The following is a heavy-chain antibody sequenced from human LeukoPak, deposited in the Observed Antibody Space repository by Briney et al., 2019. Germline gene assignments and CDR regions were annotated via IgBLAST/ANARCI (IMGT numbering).Heavy chain of an antibody. J-gene: IGHJ4*02. CDR3: VRGRGYDSDY. V-gene: IGHV4-59*01. Sequence: SETLSLTCTVSGGSISSYYWSWIRQPPGKGLEWIGYIYYSGSTNYNPSLKSRVTISVDTSKNQFSLKLSSVTAADTAVYYCVRGRGYDSDYWGQGTLVTVSS. CDR2: IYYSGST. D-gene: IGHD5-12*01. CDR1: GGSISSYY.